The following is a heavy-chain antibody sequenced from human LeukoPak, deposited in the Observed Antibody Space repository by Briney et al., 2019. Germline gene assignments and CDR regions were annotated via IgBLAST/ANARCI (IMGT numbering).Heavy chain of an antibody. D-gene: IGHD3-22*01. CDR1: EFTFSIYA. CDR3: TRDRPNYYGSDGDYYSLNGVY. CDR2: ITSRGEDT. V-gene: IGHV3-23*01. J-gene: IGHJ4*02. Sequence: PGGSLRLSCAASEFTFSIYAVSWVRQAPGKGLEWVSSITSRGEDTWYAGSVKGRFTISRDNSKNTLYLQMNSLRAEDTAVYYCTRDRPNYYGSDGDYYSLNGVYWGQGSLVTVSS.